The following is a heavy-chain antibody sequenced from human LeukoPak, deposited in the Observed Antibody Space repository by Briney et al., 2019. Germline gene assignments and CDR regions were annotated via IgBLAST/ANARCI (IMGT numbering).Heavy chain of an antibody. CDR1: GFTFSSYA. CDR2: ISYDGSNK. J-gene: IGHJ4*02. CDR3: ARDRLWFGELLYGYFDY. D-gene: IGHD3-10*01. V-gene: IGHV3-30*04. Sequence: GGSLRLSCAASGFTFSSYAMSWVRQAPGKGLEWVAVISYDGSNKYYADSVKGRFTISRDNSKNTLYLQMNSLRAEDTAVYYCARDRLWFGELLYGYFDYWGQGTLVTVSS.